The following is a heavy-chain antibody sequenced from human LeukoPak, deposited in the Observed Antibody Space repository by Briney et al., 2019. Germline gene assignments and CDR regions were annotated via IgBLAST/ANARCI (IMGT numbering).Heavy chain of an antibody. CDR1: GGSISSYY. V-gene: IGHV4-59*01. Sequence: SETLSLTCTVSGGSISSYYWSWIRQPPGKGLEWIGYIYYSGSTNYNPSLKSRVTISVDTSQNQFSLKLSSVTAADTAVYYCARVRPDYYGSGSYASVFDYWGQGTLVTVSS. D-gene: IGHD3-10*01. CDR3: ARVRPDYYGSGSYASVFDY. J-gene: IGHJ4*02. CDR2: IYYSGST.